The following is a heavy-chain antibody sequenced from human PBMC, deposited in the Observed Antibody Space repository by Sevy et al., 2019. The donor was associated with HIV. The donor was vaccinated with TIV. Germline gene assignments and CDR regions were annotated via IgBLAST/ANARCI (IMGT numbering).Heavy chain of an antibody. V-gene: IGHV3-30*04. Sequence: GGSLRLSCADSGFTFIDYDMHWVRQAPGKGLEWVAIISYDGVNKYYADSVKGRFTISRENSKNMLHLEMNSLRVEDTAVYYCARGKRYNSRWVYYYYGMDVWGQGTTVTVSS. D-gene: IGHD6-13*01. CDR3: ARGKRYNSRWVYYYYGMDV. CDR1: GFTFIDYD. J-gene: IGHJ6*02. CDR2: ISYDGVNK.